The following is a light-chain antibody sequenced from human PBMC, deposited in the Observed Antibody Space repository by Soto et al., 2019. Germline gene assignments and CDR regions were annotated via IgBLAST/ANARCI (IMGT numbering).Light chain of an antibody. Sequence: QSVLTQPPSASGTPGQRVTISCSGSGSNIGSNIVHWYQQLPGTAPTVLIYSDNQRPSGVPDRFSGPKSGTSASLAISGLQSEEEADYYCAAWDDSLKRYVFGAGTKLTVL. CDR1: GSNIGSNI. J-gene: IGLJ1*01. CDR2: SDN. CDR3: AAWDDSLKRYV. V-gene: IGLV1-44*01.